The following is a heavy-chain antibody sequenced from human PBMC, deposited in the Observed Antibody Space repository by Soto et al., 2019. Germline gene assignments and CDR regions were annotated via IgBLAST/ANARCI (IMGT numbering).Heavy chain of an antibody. J-gene: IGHJ6*03. D-gene: IGHD2-2*01. CDR3: ARGGVVPAAIRYYYYYYMEV. Sequence: ASVKVSCKASGYTFTSYGISWVRQAPGQGLEWMGWISAYNGNTGYAQKFQGRVTMTRDTSTSTAYMELSSLRSDDTAVYYRARGGVVPAAIRYYYYYYMEVWGKGTTVTVSS. CDR2: ISAYNGNT. CDR1: GYTFTSYG. V-gene: IGHV1-18*01.